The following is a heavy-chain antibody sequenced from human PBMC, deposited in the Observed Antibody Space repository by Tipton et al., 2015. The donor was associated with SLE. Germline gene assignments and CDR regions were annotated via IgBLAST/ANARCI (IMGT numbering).Heavy chain of an antibody. Sequence: SLRLSCAASGFTFSSYNMHWVRQAPGKGLEWVSSISSSGSTIYYADSVKGRFTISRDNAKNSLYLQMNSLRAEDTAVYYCARDLAWELLPYDAFDIWGQGTMVTVSS. CDR3: ARDLAWELLPYDAFDI. CDR2: ISSSGSTI. J-gene: IGHJ3*02. CDR1: GFTFSSYN. V-gene: IGHV3-48*04. D-gene: IGHD1-26*01.